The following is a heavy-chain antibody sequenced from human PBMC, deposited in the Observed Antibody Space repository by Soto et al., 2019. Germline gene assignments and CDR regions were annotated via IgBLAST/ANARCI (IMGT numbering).Heavy chain of an antibody. Sequence: PSETLSLTCAVSGGSISSSNWWSWVRQPPGKGLEWIGEIYHSGSTNYNSSLESRVTISVDRSKNQFSLKLNSMTAADTAVYYCARHNYGSGSTYFDYWGQGTLVTVSS. V-gene: IGHV4-4*02. D-gene: IGHD3-10*01. CDR2: IYHSGST. CDR3: ARHNYGSGSTYFDY. CDR1: GGSISSSNW. J-gene: IGHJ4*02.